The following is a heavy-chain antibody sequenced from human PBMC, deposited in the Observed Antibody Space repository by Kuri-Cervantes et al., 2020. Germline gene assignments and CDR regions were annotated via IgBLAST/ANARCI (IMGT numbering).Heavy chain of an antibody. D-gene: IGHD6-19*01. V-gene: IGHV4-34*01. Sequence: SQTLSLTCAVYGGSFSGYYWSWIRQPPGKGLEWIGEINHSGSTNYNPSLKSRVTISVDTSKNQFSLKLSSVTAADTAVYYCARPVSGWYAFDYWGQGTLVTVSS. J-gene: IGHJ4*02. CDR3: ARPVSGWYAFDY. CDR1: GGSFSGYY. CDR2: INHSGST.